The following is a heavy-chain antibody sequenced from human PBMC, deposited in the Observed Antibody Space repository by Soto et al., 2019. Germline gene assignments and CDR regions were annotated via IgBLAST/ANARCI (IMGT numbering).Heavy chain of an antibody. CDR2: IIPTFGTV. Sequence: SVKVSCKASGGTFSSYAISWVRQAPGQGLEWMGGIIPTFGTVSYAQKFQGRVTITADESTSTAYMELSSLRSEDTAVYYCARDDPVVAATPGAFDIWGQGTMVTVSS. J-gene: IGHJ3*02. D-gene: IGHD2-15*01. V-gene: IGHV1-69*13. CDR1: GGTFSSYA. CDR3: ARDDPVVAATPGAFDI.